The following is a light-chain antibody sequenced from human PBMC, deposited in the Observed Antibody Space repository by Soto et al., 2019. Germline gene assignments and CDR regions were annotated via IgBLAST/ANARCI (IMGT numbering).Light chain of an antibody. CDR2: GAS. CDR3: QQYGSSPLT. CDR1: QSVSSSY. Sequence: EIVMTQSPATLSVSPGERATLSCRASQSVSSSYLAWYQQKPGQAPRLLIYGASTRATSIPARFSGSGSGTDFTLTISRLEPEDFAVYYCQQYGSSPLTFGGGTKVDIK. J-gene: IGKJ4*01. V-gene: IGKV3-20*01.